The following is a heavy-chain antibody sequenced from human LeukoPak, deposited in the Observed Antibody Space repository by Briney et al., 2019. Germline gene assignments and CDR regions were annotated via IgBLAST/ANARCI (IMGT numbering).Heavy chain of an antibody. D-gene: IGHD5-12*01. CDR2: IYSGGST. V-gene: IGHV3-53*01. J-gene: IGHJ3*02. CDR1: GFTVSSNY. CDR3: ARWLHSDAFDI. Sequence: WGVLRLSCAASGFTVSSNYMSWVRQAPGKGLEWVSVIYSGGSTYYADSVKGRFTISRDNSKSTLYIQMNSLRAEDTAVYYCARWLHSDAFDIWGQGTMVTVSS.